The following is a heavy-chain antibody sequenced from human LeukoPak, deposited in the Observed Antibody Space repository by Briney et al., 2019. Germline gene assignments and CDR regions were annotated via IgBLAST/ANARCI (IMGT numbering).Heavy chain of an antibody. CDR2: IYYSGRT. Sequence: PSETLSLTCTVSGGSISSSYWSWIRQPPGKGLEWIGYIYYSGRTNYNPSLKSRVTISVDTSKNQFSLKLSSVTAADTAVYYCARGHMTVVTPYFDYWGQGTLVTVSS. CDR1: GGSISSSY. CDR3: ARGHMTVVTPYFDY. V-gene: IGHV4-59*01. D-gene: IGHD4-23*01. J-gene: IGHJ4*02.